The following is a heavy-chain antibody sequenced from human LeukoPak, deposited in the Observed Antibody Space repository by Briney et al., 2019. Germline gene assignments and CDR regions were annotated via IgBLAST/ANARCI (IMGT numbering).Heavy chain of an antibody. CDR2: INAGNGNT. V-gene: IGHV1-3*03. CDR1: GYTFTSYA. J-gene: IGHJ5*02. CDR3: ARDARHRYCSTTSCYWGWFAP. D-gene: IGHD2-2*01. Sequence: GASVKVSCKASGYTFTSYAMHWVRQAPGQRLEWMGWINAGNGNTKYSQEFQGRVTLTADESTRTAYIELSSLRSEYTAVYYCARDARHRYCSTTSCYWGWFAPWGQGTRVTVS.